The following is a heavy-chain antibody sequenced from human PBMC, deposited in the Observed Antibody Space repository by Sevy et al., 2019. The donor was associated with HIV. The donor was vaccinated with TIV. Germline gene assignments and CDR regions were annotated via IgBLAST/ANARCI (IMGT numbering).Heavy chain of an antibody. J-gene: IGHJ6*02. D-gene: IGHD5-12*01. CDR2: ISAYNGNT. CDR1: GYTFTSYG. CDR3: ARDVIVATIRYYYYGMDV. V-gene: IGHV1-18*04. Sequence: ASVKVSCKASGYTFTSYGISWVRQAPGQGLEWMGWISAYNGNTNYAQKLQGRVTMTTDTSTCTAYMELRSLRSDDTAVYYCARDVIVATIRYYYYGMDVWGQGTTVTVSS.